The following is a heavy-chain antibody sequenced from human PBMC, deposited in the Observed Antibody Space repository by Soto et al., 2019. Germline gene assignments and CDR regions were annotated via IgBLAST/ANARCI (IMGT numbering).Heavy chain of an antibody. V-gene: IGHV3-30*18. Sequence: WWSLRLSCSASVFTFSSYGMHWFRQAPGKGLEWVAVISYDGSNKYYAGSVKGRFTISRDNSKNTLYLQMNSLRAEDTAVYYCAKDYFGRLWPGGYSDYWGQGTLVTVSS. CDR3: AKDYFGRLWPGGYSDY. J-gene: IGHJ4*02. CDR2: ISYDGSNK. CDR1: VFTFSSYG. D-gene: IGHD5-18*01.